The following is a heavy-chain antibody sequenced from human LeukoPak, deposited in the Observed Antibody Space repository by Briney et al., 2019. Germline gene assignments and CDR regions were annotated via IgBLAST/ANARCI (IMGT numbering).Heavy chain of an antibody. D-gene: IGHD3-22*01. J-gene: IGHJ5*02. V-gene: IGHV4-59*08. CDR2: IYYSGGA. Sequence: PSETLSLTCTVSGGSISSYYWSWLRQPPGKGLEWIGYIYYSGGANSNPSLKSRVTISVDTSKNQFSLKLSSVTAADTAVYYCARLVVTSKLDWFDPWGQGTLVTVSS. CDR3: ARLVVTSKLDWFDP. CDR1: GGSISSYY.